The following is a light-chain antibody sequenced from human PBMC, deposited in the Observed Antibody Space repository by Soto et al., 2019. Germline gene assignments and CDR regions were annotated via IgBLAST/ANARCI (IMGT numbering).Light chain of an antibody. CDR1: QCISNY. Sequence: DIQMTQSPSSLSASVGDRVTITCRASQCISNYLAWYQQKPGKVPKLLIYAASTLQSGVPSRFSGSGSGTDFTRTIRSLQPEDGATYYCQKYNSAPWTFGQGTKVDIK. V-gene: IGKV1-27*01. CDR2: AAS. J-gene: IGKJ1*01. CDR3: QKYNSAPWT.